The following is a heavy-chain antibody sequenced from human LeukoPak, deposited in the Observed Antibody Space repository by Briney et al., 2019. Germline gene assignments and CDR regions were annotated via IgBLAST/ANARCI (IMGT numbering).Heavy chain of an antibody. CDR2: ISGSGGST. J-gene: IGHJ4*02. D-gene: IGHD3-10*01. CDR3: AKEEHLWFGELLYLDY. V-gene: IGHV3-23*01. Sequence: GGSLRLSCAASGVTFSSYAMSWVRQAPGQGLEWVSAISGSGGSTYYADSVQGRFTITRDNSKNTLYLQMNSLRGEDTAVYYCAKEEHLWFGELLYLDYWGQGTLVTVSS. CDR1: GVTFSSYA.